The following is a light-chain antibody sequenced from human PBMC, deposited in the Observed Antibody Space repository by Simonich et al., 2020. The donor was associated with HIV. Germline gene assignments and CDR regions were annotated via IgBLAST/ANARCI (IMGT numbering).Light chain of an antibody. CDR3: SSYTSSSTHVV. Sequence: QSALTQPASVSGSPGQSITISCTGTASDVGSYNLVSWYQQHPGKAPKLMIYEGSERPSGVSNRFSGSKSGNTASLTISGLQAEDEADYYCSSYTSSSTHVVFGGGTKLTVL. CDR2: EGS. J-gene: IGLJ2*01. V-gene: IGLV2-14*02. CDR1: ASDVGSYNL.